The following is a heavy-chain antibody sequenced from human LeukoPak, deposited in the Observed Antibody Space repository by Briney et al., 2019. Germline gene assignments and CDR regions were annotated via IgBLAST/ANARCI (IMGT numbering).Heavy chain of an antibody. J-gene: IGHJ6*02. CDR1: GGTFSSYA. Sequence: ASVKVSCKASGGTFSSYAISWVRQAPGQGLEWMGWINPNSGGTNYAQKFQGRVTMTRDTSISTAYMELSRLRSDDTAVYYCAREVREQQLVLGVWGQGTTVTVSS. CDR2: INPNSGGT. V-gene: IGHV1-2*02. CDR3: AREVREQQLVLGV. D-gene: IGHD6-13*01.